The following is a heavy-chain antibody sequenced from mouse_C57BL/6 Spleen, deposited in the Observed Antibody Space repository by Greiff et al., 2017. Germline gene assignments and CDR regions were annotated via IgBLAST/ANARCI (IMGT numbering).Heavy chain of an antibody. Sequence: QVQLQQSGAELVKPGASVKISCTASGYAFSSYWMNWVKQRPGKGLEWIGQIYPGDGDTNYNGKFKGKATLTADKSSSTAYMQLSSLTSEDSAVYFCARLSSPYYAMDYWGQGTSVTVSS. CDR1: GYAFSSYW. CDR2: IYPGDGDT. J-gene: IGHJ4*01. V-gene: IGHV1-80*01. CDR3: ARLSSPYYAMDY.